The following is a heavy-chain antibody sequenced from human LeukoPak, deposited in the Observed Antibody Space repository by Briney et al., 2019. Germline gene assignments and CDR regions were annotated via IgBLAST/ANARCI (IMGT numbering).Heavy chain of an antibody. Sequence: ASVKVSCKASGYTFTDYYMHWVRQAPGQGLEWMGWINPNSGATNYAQRFQGRVTVTRDTSISTAYMELSRLRSDDTAEYYCARDPSNYPDYWGQGTLVTVSS. J-gene: IGHJ4*02. D-gene: IGHD4-11*01. CDR2: INPNSGAT. CDR1: GYTFTDYY. V-gene: IGHV1-2*02. CDR3: ARDPSNYPDY.